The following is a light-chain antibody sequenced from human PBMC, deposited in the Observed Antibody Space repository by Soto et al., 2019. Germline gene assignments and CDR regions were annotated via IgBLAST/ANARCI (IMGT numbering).Light chain of an antibody. CDR1: QSVSRSY. CDR2: DAS. J-gene: IGKJ1*01. V-gene: IGKV3-15*01. CDR3: QQSNNWPWT. Sequence: EIVLTQSPGTLSLSPGDRATLSCRASQSVSRSYLGWYQQKPGQAPRLLIYDASTRATGIPARFSGSGSGTEFTLTISSLQSEDFAVYYCQQSNNWPWTFGQGTKVDIK.